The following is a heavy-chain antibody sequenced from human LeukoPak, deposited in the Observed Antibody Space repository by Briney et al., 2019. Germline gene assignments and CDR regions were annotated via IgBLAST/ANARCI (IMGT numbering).Heavy chain of an antibody. CDR3: ARLPLGYYYSSGYYYFDY. CDR1: GGSISSSNW. V-gene: IGHV4-4*02. CDR2: IYHSGST. D-gene: IGHD3-22*01. J-gene: IGHJ4*02. Sequence: PSETLSLTCAVSGGSISSSNWWSWVRQPPGQGLEWIGEIYHSGSTNYNPSLKSRVTISVDKSKNQFSLKLSSVTAADTAVYYCARLPLGYYYSSGYYYFDYWGQGTLGTVSS.